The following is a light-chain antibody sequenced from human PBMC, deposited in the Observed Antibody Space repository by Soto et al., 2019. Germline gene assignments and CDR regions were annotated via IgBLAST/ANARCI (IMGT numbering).Light chain of an antibody. V-gene: IGKV3-11*01. CDR2: DAS. J-gene: IGKJ4*01. Sequence: EIVLTQSPATLSLSPGERATLSCRASQSVSSYLAWYQQKPGQAPRLLIYDASNRATGIPARFSGSGSGTDFTLTISSLEPEDFAVYYCRQRSNWPPGELTFGGGTKVEIK. CDR3: RQRSNWPPGELT. CDR1: QSVSSY.